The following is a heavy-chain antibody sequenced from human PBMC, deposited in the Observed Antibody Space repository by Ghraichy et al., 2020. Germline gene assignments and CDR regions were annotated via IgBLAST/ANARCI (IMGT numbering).Heavy chain of an antibody. CDR1: GFTFSSYA. V-gene: IGHV3-23*01. J-gene: IGHJ4*02. CDR2: ISGSVGST. CDR3: AKDRRSTVTTRDFDY. Sequence: LSLTCAASGFTFSSYAMSWVRQAPGKGLEWVSAISGSVGSTSYADSLKGRFTISRENSKNTLYLQMNSLRAEDTAVYYCAKDRRSTVTTRDFDYWGQGTLVTVSS. D-gene: IGHD4-17*01.